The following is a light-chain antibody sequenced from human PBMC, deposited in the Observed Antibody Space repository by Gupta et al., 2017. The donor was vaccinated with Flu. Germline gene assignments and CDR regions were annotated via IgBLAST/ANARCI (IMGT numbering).Light chain of an antibody. J-gene: IGKJ1*01. V-gene: IGKV1-39*01. Sequence: PSSLSASVGDRVTITCRASQSISSYLNWYQKNPGKAPKLLIYGASNLQSGVPSRFSGSGSGTDFSLTISSLQPEDFATYFCQQADSTLVTFGQGTKVDIK. CDR1: QSISSY. CDR2: GAS. CDR3: QQADSTLVT.